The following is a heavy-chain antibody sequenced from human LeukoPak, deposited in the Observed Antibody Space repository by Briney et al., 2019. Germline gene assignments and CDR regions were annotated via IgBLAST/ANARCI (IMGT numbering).Heavy chain of an antibody. CDR3: ARGGAVADPYYYYGIDV. J-gene: IGHJ6*02. D-gene: IGHD6-19*01. CDR2: IYYSGST. Sequence: SETLSLTCTVSGGSISSYYWSWIRQPPGKGLEWIGYIYYSGSTNYNPSLKSRVTISVDTSKNQFSLKLSSVTAADTAVYYCARGGAVADPYYYYGIDVWGQGTTVTVSS. CDR1: GGSISSYY. V-gene: IGHV4-59*01.